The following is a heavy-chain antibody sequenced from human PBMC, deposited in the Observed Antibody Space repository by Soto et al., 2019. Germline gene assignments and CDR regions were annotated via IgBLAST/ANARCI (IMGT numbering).Heavy chain of an antibody. CDR1: GGSISSSHYY. CDR3: ARRILATETFDY. D-gene: IGHD5-12*01. V-gene: IGHV4-39*07. CDR2: IYYTGRT. J-gene: IGHJ4*02. Sequence: SETLSLTCIVSGGSISSSHYYWGWIRQPPGKGREWIGSIYYTGRTYYNRSLESRVPISVDMSMNQLSLRLSSLTAAATAVYYGARRILATETFDYWGQGTLVTVSS.